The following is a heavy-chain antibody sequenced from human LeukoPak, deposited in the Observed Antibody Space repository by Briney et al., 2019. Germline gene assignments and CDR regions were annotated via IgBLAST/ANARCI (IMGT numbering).Heavy chain of an antibody. J-gene: IGHJ4*02. CDR3: SRGSGWLSVY. D-gene: IGHD6-19*01. CDR1: GFTFGDCL. CDR2: ISGGTT. Sequence: PGGSLRLSCTASGFTFGDCLMSWFRQAPGKGLEWIGFISGGTTEYAASVKGRFTISRDDSTSIAYLQMNSLTTEDTAVYCCSRGSGWLSVYWGQGTLVTVSS. V-gene: IGHV3-49*03.